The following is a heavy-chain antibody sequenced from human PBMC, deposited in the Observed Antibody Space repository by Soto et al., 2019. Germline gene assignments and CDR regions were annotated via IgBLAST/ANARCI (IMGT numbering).Heavy chain of an antibody. CDR1: GFTFSTYE. CDR3: ARDMPGAVHFDY. V-gene: IGHV3-48*03. J-gene: IGHJ4*02. D-gene: IGHD2-2*01. Sequence: GGSLRLSCAASGFTFSTYEMNWVRQAPGKGLEWVSHISDSGNTIYYADSVKGRFTISRDNAKNSLFLQMNSLRAEDTAVYYCARDMPGAVHFDYWGQGTLVTVSS. CDR2: ISDSGNTI.